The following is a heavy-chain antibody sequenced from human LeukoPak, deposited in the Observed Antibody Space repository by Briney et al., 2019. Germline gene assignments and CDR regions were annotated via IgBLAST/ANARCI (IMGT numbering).Heavy chain of an antibody. CDR3: ARGAAVAGTLDY. Sequence: PSETLSLTCTVSGGSISSSSYYWGWIRQPPGKGLEWIGSIYYSGSTYYNPSLKSRVTISVDTSKNQFSLKLSSVTAADTAVYYCARGAAVAGTLDYWGQGTLVTVSS. V-gene: IGHV4-39*07. D-gene: IGHD6-19*01. CDR1: GGSISSSSYY. J-gene: IGHJ4*02. CDR2: IYYSGST.